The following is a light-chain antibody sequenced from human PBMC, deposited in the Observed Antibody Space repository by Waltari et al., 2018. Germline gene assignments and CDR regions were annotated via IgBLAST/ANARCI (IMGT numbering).Light chain of an antibody. V-gene: IGLV2-14*03. J-gene: IGLJ2*01. CDR2: DVS. Sequence: QSALTQPPSVSGSPGQSIPLPCPATSSAVGDYTYVSWYQQHPGKAPKLMIYDVSNRPSGVSNRFSGSKSGNTASLTISGLQAEDEADYYCSSYTSKNTLLFGGGTRLTVL. CDR3: SSYTSKNTLL. CDR1: SSAVGDYTY.